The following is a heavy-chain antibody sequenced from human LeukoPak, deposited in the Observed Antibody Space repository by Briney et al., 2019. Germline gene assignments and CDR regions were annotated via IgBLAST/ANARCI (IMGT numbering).Heavy chain of an antibody. CDR1: GSTFSSYG. CDR2: IWYDGSNK. D-gene: IGHD2-15*01. CDR3: AKTPNPPYYFDY. Sequence: GGSLRLSCAASGSTFSSYGMHWVRQAPGKGLEWVAVIWYDGSNKYYADSVKGRFTISRDNSKNTLYLQMNSLRAEDTAVYYCAKTPNPPYYFDYWGQGTLVTVSS. V-gene: IGHV3-33*06. J-gene: IGHJ4*02.